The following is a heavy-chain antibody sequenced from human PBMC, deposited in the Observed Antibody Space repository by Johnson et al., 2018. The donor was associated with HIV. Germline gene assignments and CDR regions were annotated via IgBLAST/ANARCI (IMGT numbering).Heavy chain of an antibody. J-gene: IGHJ3*01. CDR3: ARAPEVRGVDAFDV. D-gene: IGHD3-10*01. CDR2: ISGSGGST. CDR1: GFTFSSYA. Sequence: VLLVESGGGVVQPGRSLRLSCAASGFTFSSYAMSWVRQAPGKGLEWVSAISGSGGSTYYAASVKGRFTISRDNANNSVYLQMNSLEAEDTAVYYCARAPEVRGVDAFDVWGQGTVVTVSS. V-gene: IGHV3-23*04.